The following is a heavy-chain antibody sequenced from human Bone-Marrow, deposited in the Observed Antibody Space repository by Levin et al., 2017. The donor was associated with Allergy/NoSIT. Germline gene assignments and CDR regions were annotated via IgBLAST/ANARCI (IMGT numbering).Heavy chain of an antibody. CDR3: GRGLDVVGNIPTDY. D-gene: IGHD1-26*01. Sequence: PGGSLRLSCQTSGYTFTTFGITWVRQAPGQGLEWMGWINTYNGKTNYSQKYKGRVTMTSDTSTSTCYMELRSLRSDDTAVYYCGRGLDVVGNIPTDYWGQGTLVTVSS. CDR2: INTYNGKT. J-gene: IGHJ4*02. V-gene: IGHV1-18*01. CDR1: GYTFTTFG.